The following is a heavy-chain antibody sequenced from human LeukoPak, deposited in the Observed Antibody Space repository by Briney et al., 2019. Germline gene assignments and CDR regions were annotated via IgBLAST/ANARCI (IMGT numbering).Heavy chain of an antibody. CDR2: INPNSGGT. D-gene: IGHD3-22*01. CDR1: GYSFTGYN. CDR3: ARRFANSSAYSDFDY. V-gene: IGHV1-2*02. J-gene: IGHJ4*02. Sequence: ASVTVSCKASGYSFTGYNMHWVRQAPAQGLEWMGWINPNSGGTNYAQMFQGRVTMTRDTSIRTAYMELSRLRSDDTAVYFCARRFANSSAYSDFDYWGQGTLVTVSS.